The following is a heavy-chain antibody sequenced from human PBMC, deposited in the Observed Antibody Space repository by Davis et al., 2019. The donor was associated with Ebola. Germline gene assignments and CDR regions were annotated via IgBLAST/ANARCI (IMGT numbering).Heavy chain of an antibody. CDR3: AKDLTFWRGCMDV. V-gene: IGHV3-23*01. D-gene: IGHD3-3*01. CDR2: ISGSGGST. CDR1: GFTFSSYA. Sequence: GESLKISCAASGFTFSSYAMSWVRQAPGKGLEWVSAISGSGGSTYYADSVKGRFTISRDNSKNTLYLQMNSLRAEDTAVYYCAKDLTFWRGCMDVRGQGTTVTVSS. J-gene: IGHJ6*02.